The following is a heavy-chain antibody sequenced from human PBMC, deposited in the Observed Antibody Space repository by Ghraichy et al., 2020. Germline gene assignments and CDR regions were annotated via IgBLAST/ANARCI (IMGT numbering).Heavy chain of an antibody. V-gene: IGHV3-23*01. CDR3: WKENSGYAPRTFGY. CDR2: SSGSGGST. Sequence: GGSLRLSCAASGFTFSSYAMSWVRQAPGKGLEWVSASSGSGGSTYYADSVKGRFTISRDNSKSTLYLQMNSRRAEHTAVYYCWKENSGYAPRTFGYWGQGTLVTVSS. D-gene: IGHD5-12*01. CDR1: GFTFSSYA. J-gene: IGHJ4*02.